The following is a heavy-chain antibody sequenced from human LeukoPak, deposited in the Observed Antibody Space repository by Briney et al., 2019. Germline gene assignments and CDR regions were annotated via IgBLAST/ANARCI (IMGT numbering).Heavy chain of an antibody. CDR1: GYSFTCYW. Sequence: GESLKISCKGSGYSFTCYWIGWVRQMPGKGQEWVGIIYPGDSDTRYSPSFQGQVTISADKSISTAYLQRSSLKASDTAMYYCARHLYCYDSSGYSPFDYWGQGTLVTVSS. J-gene: IGHJ4*02. CDR2: IYPGDSDT. V-gene: IGHV5-51*01. D-gene: IGHD3-22*01. CDR3: ARHLYCYDSSGYSPFDY.